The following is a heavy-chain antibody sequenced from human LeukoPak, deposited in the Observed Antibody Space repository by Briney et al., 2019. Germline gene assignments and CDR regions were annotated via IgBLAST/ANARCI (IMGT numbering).Heavy chain of an antibody. Sequence: ASVTVSCKASGYTFTSYGISWVRQAPGQGLEWMGWISAYNGNTNYAQKLQGRVTMTTDTSTSTAYMELRSLRSEDTAVYYCARGEVGATTVGAFDIWGQGTMVTVSS. CDR3: ARGEVGATTVGAFDI. CDR1: GYTFTSYG. J-gene: IGHJ3*02. CDR2: ISAYNGNT. V-gene: IGHV1-18*01. D-gene: IGHD1-26*01.